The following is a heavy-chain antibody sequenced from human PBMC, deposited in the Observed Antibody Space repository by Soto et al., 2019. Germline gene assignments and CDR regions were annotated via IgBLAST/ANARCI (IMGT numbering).Heavy chain of an antibody. D-gene: IGHD2-21*01. V-gene: IGHV4-61*01. Sequence: PSETLSLTCSVSGGSVSSESYYWSWIRHTPGKGLEWIGNVENSGNTKYNPSLKSRVTISVDTSKNQFSLKLSSVTGADTAVYYCARERGDSHWIDPWGQGTLVTSPQ. CDR1: GGSVSSESYY. J-gene: IGHJ5*02. CDR2: VENSGNT. CDR3: ARERGDSHWIDP.